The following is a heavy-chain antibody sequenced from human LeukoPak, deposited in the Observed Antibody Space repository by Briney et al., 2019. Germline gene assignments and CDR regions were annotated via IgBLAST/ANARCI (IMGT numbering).Heavy chain of an antibody. V-gene: IGHV3-21*01. Sequence: EAGGSLRLSCAASGFTLSSFSMNWVRQAPGKGLGWVSSMISSSSYRYYADSVKGRFTISRDNAKNSLYLQMNSLRAEDTAVYYCARSPDSSSWDTWFDPWGQGTLVTVSS. CDR3: ARSPDSSSWDTWFDP. CDR1: GFTLSSFS. D-gene: IGHD6-13*01. J-gene: IGHJ5*02. CDR2: MISSSSYR.